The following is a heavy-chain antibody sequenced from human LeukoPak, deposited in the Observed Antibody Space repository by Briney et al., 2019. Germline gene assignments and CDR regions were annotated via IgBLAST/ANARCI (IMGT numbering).Heavy chain of an antibody. CDR3: ASSYGDYFYYYGTDV. V-gene: IGHV4-59*08. CDR2: IYYSGST. CDR1: GGSISSYY. Sequence: SETLSLTCTVSGGSISSYYWSWIRQPPGKGLEWIGYIYYSGSTNYNPSLKSRVTISVDTSKNQFSLKLSSVTAADTAVYYCASSYGDYFYYYGTDVWGQGTTVTVSS. D-gene: IGHD4-17*01. J-gene: IGHJ6*02.